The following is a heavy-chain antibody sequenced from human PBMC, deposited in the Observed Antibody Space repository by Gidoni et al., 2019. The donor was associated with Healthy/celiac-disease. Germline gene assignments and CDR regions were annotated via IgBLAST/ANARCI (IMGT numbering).Heavy chain of an antibody. V-gene: IGHV3-9*01. CDR3: AKDLQQRGFDY. D-gene: IGHD4-4*01. J-gene: IGHJ4*02. CDR1: GFTFDDYA. Sequence: EVQLVESGGGLVQPGRSLRLSCAASGFTFDDYAMHWVRQAPGKGLEWVSGISWNSGSIGYADSVKGRFTISRDNAKNSLYLQMNSLRAEDTALYYCAKDLQQRGFDYWGQGTLVTVSS. CDR2: ISWNSGSI.